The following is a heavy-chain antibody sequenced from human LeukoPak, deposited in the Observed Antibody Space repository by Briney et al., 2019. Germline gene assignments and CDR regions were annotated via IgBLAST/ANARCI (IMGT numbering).Heavy chain of an antibody. V-gene: IGHV4-39*07. CDR1: GGSISSSSYY. D-gene: IGHD1-7*01. CDR3: ARVLTGTLSYWFDL. Sequence: PSETLSLTCTVSGGSISSSSYYWGWIRQPPGKGLEWIGSIYYSGSTYYNPSLKSRVTISVDTSKNQFSLKLSSVTAADTAVYYCARVLTGTLSYWFDLWGQETLVTVSS. CDR2: IYYSGST. J-gene: IGHJ5*02.